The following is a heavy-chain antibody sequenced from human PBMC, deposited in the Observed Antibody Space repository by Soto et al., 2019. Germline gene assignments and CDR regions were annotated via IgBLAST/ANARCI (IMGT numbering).Heavy chain of an antibody. Sequence: SLRLSCITSGFTFEDYAMRWVRQVPGRGLEWVSGISWNGGTVDYADSVRGRFTVSRDNSKRSLYMQMNNLRGEDTAFYYCAKGRSGWNDDALDIWGRGTMVTVSS. CDR2: ISWNGGTV. CDR1: GFTFEDYA. J-gene: IGHJ3*02. D-gene: IGHD6-19*01. CDR3: AKGRSGWNDDALDI. V-gene: IGHV3-9*01.